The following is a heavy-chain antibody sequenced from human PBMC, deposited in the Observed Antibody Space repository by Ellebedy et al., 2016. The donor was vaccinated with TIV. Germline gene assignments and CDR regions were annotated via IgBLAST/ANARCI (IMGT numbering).Heavy chain of an antibody. D-gene: IGHD1-7*01. Sequence: SETLSLTCTVSGGSIGSSSYYWGWIRQPPGTGLEWIGSIYYSGSTYYNPSLKSRVTLSVDTSKNQFSLKLSSVTAADTAVYYCAREGGITGTTNYWGQGTLVTVSS. CDR1: GGSIGSSSYY. CDR2: IYYSGST. CDR3: AREGGITGTTNY. J-gene: IGHJ4*02. V-gene: IGHV4-39*07.